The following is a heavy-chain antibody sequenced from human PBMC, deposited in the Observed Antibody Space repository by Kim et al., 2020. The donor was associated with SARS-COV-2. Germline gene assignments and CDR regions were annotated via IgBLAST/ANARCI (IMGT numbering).Heavy chain of an antibody. J-gene: IGHJ6*02. CDR2: ISYDGSSE. V-gene: IGHV3-30*18. CDR3: AKDRTEYQMQSMGYHGLDV. CDR1: GFTFSSFG. D-gene: IGHD2-2*01. Sequence: GGSLRLSCSASGFTFSSFGMHRVRQTPGKGLEEVTRISYDGSSEYYADSVKGRFTISRDNSKNTLYLQMNSLGPEDTGVYYCAKDRTEYQMQSMGYHGLDVWGQGTTVTVSS.